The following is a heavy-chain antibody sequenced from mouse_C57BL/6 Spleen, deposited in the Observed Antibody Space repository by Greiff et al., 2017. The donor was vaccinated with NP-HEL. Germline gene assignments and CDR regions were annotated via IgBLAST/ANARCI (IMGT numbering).Heavy chain of an antibody. CDR3: ARSRITTVPFDY. CDR1: GYTFTSYW. J-gene: IGHJ2*01. CDR2: IYPGSGST. Sequence: VQLQQSGAELVKPGASVKMSCKASGYTFTSYWITWVKQRPGQGLEWIGDIYPGSGSTNYNEKFKSKATLTVDTSSSTAYMQISSLTSEDSAVYYCARSRITTVPFDYWGQGTTLTVSS. V-gene: IGHV1-55*01. D-gene: IGHD1-1*01.